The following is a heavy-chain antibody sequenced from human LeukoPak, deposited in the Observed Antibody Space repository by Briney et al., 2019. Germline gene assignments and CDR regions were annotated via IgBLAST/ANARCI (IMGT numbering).Heavy chain of an antibody. CDR3: ARDGVAASFDY. D-gene: IGHD2-15*01. CDR1: GFTFSSYA. Sequence: GGSLRLSCAASGFTFSSYAMSWVRQAPGKGLEWVSAISGSGGSTYYADSVKGRLTISRDNSKNTLYLQMNSLRAEDTAVYYCARDGVAASFDYWGQGTLVTVSS. J-gene: IGHJ4*02. V-gene: IGHV3-23*01. CDR2: ISGSGGST.